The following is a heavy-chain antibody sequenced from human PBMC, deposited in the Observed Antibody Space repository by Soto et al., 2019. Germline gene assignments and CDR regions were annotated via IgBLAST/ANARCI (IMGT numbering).Heavy chain of an antibody. CDR2: INHSGST. D-gene: IGHD4-17*01. CDR3: ARVRAMTTVTTVGYYGMDV. CDR1: GGSFSGYY. Sequence: SETLSLTCAVYGGSFSGYYWSWIRQPPGKGLEWIGEINHSGSTNYNPSLKSRVTISVDTSKNQFSLKLSSVTAADTAVYYCARVRAMTTVTTVGYYGMDVWGQGTTVTVSS. J-gene: IGHJ6*02. V-gene: IGHV4-34*01.